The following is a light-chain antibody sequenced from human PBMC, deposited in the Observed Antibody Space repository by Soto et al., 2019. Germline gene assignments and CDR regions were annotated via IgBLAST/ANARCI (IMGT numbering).Light chain of an antibody. J-gene: IGKJ5*01. V-gene: IGKV3-20*01. CDR2: GAS. CDR3: QQYGSSSIT. CDR1: QSVSSSY. Sequence: EIVLTQSPGTLSLSPGERATLSCRASQSVSSSYLAWYQQKPGQAPRLLIYGASSRATGIPDRFSGSGSGTDFTLTISRLEPXXFAVYYCQQYGSSSITFGQGTRLEIK.